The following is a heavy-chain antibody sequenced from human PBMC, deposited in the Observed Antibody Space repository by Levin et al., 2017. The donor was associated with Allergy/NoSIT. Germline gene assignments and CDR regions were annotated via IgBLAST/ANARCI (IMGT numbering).Heavy chain of an antibody. CDR2: ISAYNGNT. V-gene: IGHV1-18*01. J-gene: IGHJ6*02. Sequence: GESLKISCKASGYTFTSYGISWVRQAPGQGLEWMGWISAYNGNTNYAQKLQGRVTMTTDTSTSTAYMELRSLRSDDTAVYYCARDLSRFLEWPFSYGMDVWGQGTTVTVSS. CDR3: ARDLSRFLEWPFSYGMDV. D-gene: IGHD3-3*01. CDR1: GYTFTSYG.